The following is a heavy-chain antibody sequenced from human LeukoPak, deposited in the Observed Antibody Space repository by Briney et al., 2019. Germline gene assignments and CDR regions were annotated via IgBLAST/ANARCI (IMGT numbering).Heavy chain of an antibody. CDR1: GFTFSDYY. V-gene: IGHV3-11*06. D-gene: IGHD3-9*01. Sequence: PGGSLRLSCAASGFTFSDYYMSWIRQAPGKGLEWVSYISSSSSYTNYADSVKGRFTISRDNAKNSLYLQMNSLRAEDTAVYYCARGGDWFIYGMDVWGKGTTVTVSS. J-gene: IGHJ6*04. CDR3: ARGGDWFIYGMDV. CDR2: ISSSSSYT.